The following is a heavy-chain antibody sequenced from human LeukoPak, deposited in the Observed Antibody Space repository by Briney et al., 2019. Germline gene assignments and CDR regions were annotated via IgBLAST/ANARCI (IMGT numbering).Heavy chain of an antibody. J-gene: IGHJ3*02. V-gene: IGHV3-30*04. D-gene: IGHD5-18*01. Sequence: GRSLRLSCAAAGFTFSNYALHWVRQALGKGLEWVAVISNDGTMKYYADSVKGLFPMSRGNSKNTVYLQLTSLRTEDTALYYCARVLVDTAMADAFDIWGQGTMVTVSS. CDR3: ARVLVDTAMADAFDI. CDR1: GFTFSNYA. CDR2: ISNDGTMK.